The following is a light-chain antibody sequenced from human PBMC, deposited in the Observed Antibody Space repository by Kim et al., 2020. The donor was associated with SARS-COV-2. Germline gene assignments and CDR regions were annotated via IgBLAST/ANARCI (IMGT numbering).Light chain of an antibody. CDR2: DKN. CDR1: SLRNYY. Sequence: ALGQTVRITCQGDSLRNYYASWYQQKPGQAPILVMYDKNNRPSGGPERFSACSTGDTTSFSITSGQAVEEEDNYCSARDGSSSQWVFGGGTQLTVL. CDR3: SARDGSSSQWV. J-gene: IGLJ3*02. V-gene: IGLV3-19*01.